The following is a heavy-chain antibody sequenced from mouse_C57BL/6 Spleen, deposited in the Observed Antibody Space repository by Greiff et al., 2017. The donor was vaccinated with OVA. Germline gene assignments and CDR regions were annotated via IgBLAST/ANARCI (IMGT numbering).Heavy chain of an antibody. CDR1: GFTFSDYY. CDR2: ISNGGGST. D-gene: IGHD2-3*01. Sequence: EVQGVESGGGLVQPGGSLKLSCAASGFTFSDYYMYWVRQTPEKRLEWVAYISNGGGSTYYPDTVKGRFTISRDNAKNTLYLQMSRLKSEDTAMYYCARGAIYDGYYGAYWGQGTLVTVSA. V-gene: IGHV5-12*01. CDR3: ARGAIYDGYYGAY. J-gene: IGHJ3*01.